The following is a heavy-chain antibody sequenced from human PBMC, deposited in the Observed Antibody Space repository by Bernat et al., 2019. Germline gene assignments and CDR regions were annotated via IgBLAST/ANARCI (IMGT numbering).Heavy chain of an antibody. CDR3: ASLGAHGSGGSCYSGYYYYMDV. CDR1: GGSISSSSYY. CDR2: IYYSGST. V-gene: IGHV4-39*02. D-gene: IGHD2-15*01. J-gene: IGHJ6*03. Sequence: QLQLQESGPGLVKPSETLSLTCTVSGGSISSSSYYWGWIRQPPGKGVEGIGSIYYSGSTYYNPSLKSRVTLSVDTSKNHFSLKLSSVTAADTAVDYCASLGAHGSGGSCYSGYYYYMDVWGKGTTVTVSS.